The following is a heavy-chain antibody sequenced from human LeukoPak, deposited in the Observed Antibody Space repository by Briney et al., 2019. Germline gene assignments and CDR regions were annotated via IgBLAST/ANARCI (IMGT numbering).Heavy chain of an antibody. CDR2: ITGSSGYI. V-gene: IGHV3-21*01. Sequence: MTGGSLRLSCAASGFTFSNYNMNWVRQAPGKGLEWVSSITGSSGYIYYADSMKGRFTISRDNAKNSLSLQMNNLRAEDTAVYYCARDRSSGWYETFGYWGQGTLVTVSS. J-gene: IGHJ4*02. D-gene: IGHD6-19*01. CDR1: GFTFSNYN. CDR3: ARDRSSGWYETFGY.